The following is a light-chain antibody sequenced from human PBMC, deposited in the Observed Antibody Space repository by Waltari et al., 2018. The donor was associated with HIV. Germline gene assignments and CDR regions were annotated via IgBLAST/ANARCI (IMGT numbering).Light chain of an antibody. CDR2: DDR. CDR1: NIGSKS. CDR3: QVWDTAATEHVT. V-gene: IGLV3-21*02. J-gene: IGLJ2*01. Sequence: SYLLAQPPSVSVAPGQTAILTCGGNNIGSKSVHWYLQKPGQAPLLIVYDDRDRPSGVPVRFCGSNSGNTATLTISGVEAGDEADYFCQVWDTAATEHVTFGGGTKLSVL.